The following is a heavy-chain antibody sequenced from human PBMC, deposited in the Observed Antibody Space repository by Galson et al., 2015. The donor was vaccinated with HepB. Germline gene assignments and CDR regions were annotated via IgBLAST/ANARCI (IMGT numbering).Heavy chain of an antibody. CDR2: LSASGTST. CDR1: GFTFTSYA. D-gene: IGHD3-22*01. V-gene: IGHV3-23*01. CDR3: AKEIYDSVGYYYGGAFDI. Sequence: SLRLSCAASGFTFTSYAMSWVRQAPGKGLEWVSGLSASGTSTYSTDSVKGRFTISRDNSKNTLYLQMNSLRVEDTAIYYCAKEIYDSVGYYYGGAFDIWGQGTVVTVSS. J-gene: IGHJ3*02.